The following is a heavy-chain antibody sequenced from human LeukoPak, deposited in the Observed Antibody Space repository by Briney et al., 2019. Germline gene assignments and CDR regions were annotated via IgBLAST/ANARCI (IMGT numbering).Heavy chain of an antibody. CDR2: IHQGGNT. V-gene: IGHV4-38-2*01. D-gene: IGHD6-13*01. CDR1: GFSIRSGHY. Sequence: SETLSLTCGVSGFSIRSGHYWGLIRQPPGKGLEWIANIHQGGNTYYNPSLKSRVTISVDTFKNQFSLKLSSVTAADKAVYYCARVKGSSWYFFDYWGQGTLVTVSS. CDR3: ARVKGSSWYFFDY. J-gene: IGHJ4*02.